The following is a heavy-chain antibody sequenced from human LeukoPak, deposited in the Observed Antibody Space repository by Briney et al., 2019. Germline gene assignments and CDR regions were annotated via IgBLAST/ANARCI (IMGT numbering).Heavy chain of an antibody. D-gene: IGHD3-9*01. CDR3: ARDRETYYDILTGYYTLGDAFDI. J-gene: IGHJ3*02. CDR2: ISGISRYI. V-gene: IGHV3-21*01. CDR1: GFTFSSYD. Sequence: PGGSLRLSCAASGFTFSSYDMNWVRQAPGKGLEWVSSISGISRYIYYADSVKGRFTISRDNAKNSLYLQMNSLRAEDTAVYYCARDRETYYDILTGYYTLGDAFDIWGQGTMVTVSS.